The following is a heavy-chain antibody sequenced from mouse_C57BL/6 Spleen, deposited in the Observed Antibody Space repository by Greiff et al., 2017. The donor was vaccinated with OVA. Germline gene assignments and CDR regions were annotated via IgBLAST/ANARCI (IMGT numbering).Heavy chain of an antibody. V-gene: IGHV1-18*01. D-gene: IGHD1-1*01. CDR3: ARGVLYYYGIGYCAMDY. Sequence: EVQLQQPGPELVKPGASVKLPCKASGYTFPDYHMDWLKQSHGQSLEWFGDINPNNGGTIYNQKFKGKATLTVDKSSSTAYMELSSLTSEDTAVYYGARGVLYYYGIGYCAMDYWGQGTSVTVSS. CDR1: GYTFPDYH. CDR2: INPNNGGT. J-gene: IGHJ4*01.